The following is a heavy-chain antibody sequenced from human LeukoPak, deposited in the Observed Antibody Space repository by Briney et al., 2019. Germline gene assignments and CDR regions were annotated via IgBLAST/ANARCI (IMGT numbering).Heavy chain of an antibody. V-gene: IGHV4-39*07. D-gene: IGHD3-22*01. Sequence: PSETLSLTCTVSGGSIRSSTYYWGWIRQPPGKGLEWIGSIYYSESTYYNPSLKSRVTISVDTPKNQFSLKLSSVTAADTAVYYCARDGYYYDSSGYSPLGYWGQGTLVTVSS. CDR1: GGSIRSSTYY. CDR2: IYYSEST. CDR3: ARDGYYYDSSGYSPLGY. J-gene: IGHJ4*02.